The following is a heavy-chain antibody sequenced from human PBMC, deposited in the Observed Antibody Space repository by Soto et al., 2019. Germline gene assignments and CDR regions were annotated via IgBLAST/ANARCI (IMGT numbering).Heavy chain of an antibody. Sequence: TLSLTCAVSGGSISSGGYSWSWMRQPPGKGLEWIGYIYHSGSTYYNPSLKSRVTISVDRSKNQFSLKLSSVTAADTAVYYCAIGLPTALYGMDVWGQGTTVTVS. J-gene: IGHJ6*02. CDR1: GGSISSGGYS. CDR2: IYHSGST. V-gene: IGHV4-30-2*01. D-gene: IGHD1-1*01. CDR3: AIGLPTALYGMDV.